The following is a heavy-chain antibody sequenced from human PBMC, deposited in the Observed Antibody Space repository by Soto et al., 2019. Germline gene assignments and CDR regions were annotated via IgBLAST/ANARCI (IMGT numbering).Heavy chain of an antibody. CDR3: ARDLSFRYYFDY. J-gene: IGHJ4*02. V-gene: IGHV1-3*01. CDR2: INAGNGNT. Sequence: GASVKVSSKASGYTFTSYAMHWVHQAPGQRLEWMGWINAGNGNTKYSQKFQGRVTITRDTSASTAYMELSSLRSEDTAVYYCARDLSFRYYFDYWGQGTLVTVSS. CDR1: GYTFTSYA.